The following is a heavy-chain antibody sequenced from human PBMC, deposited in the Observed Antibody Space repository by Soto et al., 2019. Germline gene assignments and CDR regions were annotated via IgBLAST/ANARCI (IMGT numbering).Heavy chain of an antibody. V-gene: IGHV1-18*01. J-gene: IGHJ4*02. D-gene: IGHD6-13*01. CDR2: ISGYNGKT. Sequence: QVQLVQSGAEVKNPGASMKVSCKASGYSFTSYGISWVRQAPGQGLEWMGWISGYNGKTNYAQKFQDRVTMTTDTSTTTAYMDLRSLTSDDTAVYYCARDRSNSEYWGQGTLVTVSS. CDR3: ARDRSNSEY. CDR1: GYSFTSYG.